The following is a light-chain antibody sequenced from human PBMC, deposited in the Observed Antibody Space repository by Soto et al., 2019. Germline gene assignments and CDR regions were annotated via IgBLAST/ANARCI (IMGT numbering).Light chain of an antibody. CDR1: QGISSA. Sequence: AIQLTQSPSSLSASVGDRVTITCRASQGISSALAWYQQKPGKAPKLLIYDASSLESGVPSRFSGRGSGTEFTLTISSLQPEDFAIYYCQQSYSTPQTFGRGTKVDIK. V-gene: IGKV1-13*02. J-gene: IGKJ1*01. CDR2: DAS. CDR3: QQSYSTPQT.